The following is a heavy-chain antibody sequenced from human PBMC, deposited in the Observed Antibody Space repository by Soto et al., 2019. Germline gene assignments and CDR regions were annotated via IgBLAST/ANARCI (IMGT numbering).Heavy chain of an antibody. D-gene: IGHD6-6*01. CDR1: GFTFSSYS. J-gene: IGHJ6*02. CDR3: ASEYSSSGLGYYYGMDV. CDR2: ISSSSSYI. V-gene: IGHV3-21*01. Sequence: GGSLRLSCAASGFTFSSYSMNWVRQAPGKGLEWVSSISSSSSYIYYADSVKGRFTISRDNAKNSLYLQMNSLRAEDTAVYYCASEYSSSGLGYYYGMDVWGQGTTVTVSS.